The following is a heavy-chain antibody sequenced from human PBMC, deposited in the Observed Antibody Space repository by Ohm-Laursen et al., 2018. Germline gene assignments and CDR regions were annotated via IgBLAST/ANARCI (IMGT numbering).Heavy chain of an antibody. Sequence: SETLSLTCVVSDASIDSAKWSWVRQSAGKQLEWIGRVSQIGTPSYNPSFGSRVIISVESPKNRVSLVLGAVTAADTAVYFCARDNSNYGWFDPWGQGTLVTVSS. CDR2: VSQIGTP. D-gene: IGHD4-11*01. J-gene: IGHJ5*02. CDR1: DASIDSAK. CDR3: ARDNSNYGWFDP. V-gene: IGHV4-4*07.